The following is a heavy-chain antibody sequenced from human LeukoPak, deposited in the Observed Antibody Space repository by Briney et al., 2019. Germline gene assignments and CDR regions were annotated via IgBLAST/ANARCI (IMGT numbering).Heavy chain of an antibody. V-gene: IGHV4-59*10. J-gene: IGHJ4*02. D-gene: IGHD6-13*01. CDR3: ARRRTAAASGYFDY. CDR1: GVSLSGDY. Sequence: PSETLSLTCAVYGVSLSGDYWSWIRQPAGKGLEWIGRIYTSGTTNYNPSLKSRVTMSVDTSNNQFSLNLRSVTAADTAVYYCARRRTAAASGYFDYWGQGILVTVSS. CDR2: IYTSGTT.